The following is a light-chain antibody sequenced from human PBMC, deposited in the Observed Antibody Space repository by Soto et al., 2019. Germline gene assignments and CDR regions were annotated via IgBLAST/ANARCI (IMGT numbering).Light chain of an antibody. CDR3: QQYASSPYT. J-gene: IGKJ2*01. CDR1: QSVTSSY. Sequence: EIVLTQSPGTLSLSPGERATLSCRAGQSVTSSYLAWYQQKPGQAPRLLIYGASNRATGIPDRFIGGGSGTDFTRSISRLEPEDFAVYYCQQYASSPYTFGQGTKLEIK. V-gene: IGKV3-20*01. CDR2: GAS.